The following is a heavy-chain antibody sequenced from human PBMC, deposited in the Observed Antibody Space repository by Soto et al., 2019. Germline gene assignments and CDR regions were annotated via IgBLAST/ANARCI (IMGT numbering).Heavy chain of an antibody. J-gene: IGHJ4*02. CDR3: ARHRIEVVWRGFDF. Sequence: SETLSLTCTVSTDSSSFTNSYWGWIRQPPGKGLQWIGSSSYNGGTFYNPSLKGRVVISFDTSKKQSSLQVTSVTAADTAVYFRARHRIEVVWRGFDFWGQGSPVTVSS. D-gene: IGHD3-10*01. V-gene: IGHV4-39*01. CDR2: SSYNGGT. CDR1: TDSSSFTNSY.